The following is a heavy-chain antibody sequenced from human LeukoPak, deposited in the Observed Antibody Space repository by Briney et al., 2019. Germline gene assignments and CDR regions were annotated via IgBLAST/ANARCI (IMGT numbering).Heavy chain of an antibody. CDR3: ARSHYDILTGYYTGFDY. CDR2: IYPGDSDT. D-gene: IGHD3-9*01. Sequence: GESLKISCKGSGYSFTSYWIGWVRQMPGKGLEWMGIIYPGDSDTRYSPSFQGQVTISADKSISTAYLQWSSLKASDTAMYYCARSHYDILTGYYTGFDYWGQGTLVTVSS. V-gene: IGHV5-51*01. CDR1: GYSFTSYW. J-gene: IGHJ4*02.